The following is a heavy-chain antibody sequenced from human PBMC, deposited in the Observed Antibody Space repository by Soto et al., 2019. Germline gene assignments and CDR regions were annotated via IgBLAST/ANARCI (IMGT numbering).Heavy chain of an antibody. CDR2: IYHSGST. J-gene: IGHJ3*02. V-gene: IGHV4-4*02. CDR3: ASSDYDSSGYYLNAFDI. Sequence: QVQLQESGPGLVKPSGTLSLTCAVSGGSISSSNWWSWVRQPPGKGLEWIGEIYHSGSTNYNPSLKSRVTISVDKSKNQFSLKLSSVTAADTAVYYCASSDYDSSGYYLNAFDIWGQGTMVTVSS. D-gene: IGHD3-22*01. CDR1: GGSISSSNW.